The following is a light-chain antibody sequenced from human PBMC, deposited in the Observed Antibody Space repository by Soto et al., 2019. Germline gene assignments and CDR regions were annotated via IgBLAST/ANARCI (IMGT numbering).Light chain of an antibody. CDR2: DVS. CDR1: SRDVGRYNY. Sequence: QSVLTQPASVSGSPGQSITIPCTGTSRDVGRYNYVSWYQHHPGKAPKLMIFDVSNRPSGVSNLFSGSKSGNTASLTISGLQPEDEADYYCSSYTTSNTRQIVFGTGTKVTVL. CDR3: SSYTTSNTRQIV. J-gene: IGLJ1*01. V-gene: IGLV2-14*03.